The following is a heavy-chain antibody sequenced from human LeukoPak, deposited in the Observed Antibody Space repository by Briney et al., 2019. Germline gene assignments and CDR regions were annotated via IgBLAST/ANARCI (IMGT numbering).Heavy chain of an antibody. Sequence: ASVKVSCKASGYIFTSFYMHWVRQAPGQGLEWMGWVNTDNGDTNYTQNFQGRVTMTRDTSISTAYMELSRLTSDDTAVFYCARDYYDSRGYGSFDYWGQGTLVTVSS. CDR3: ARDYYDSRGYGSFDY. V-gene: IGHV1-2*02. CDR1: GYIFTSFY. CDR2: VNTDNGDT. D-gene: IGHD3-22*01. J-gene: IGHJ4*02.